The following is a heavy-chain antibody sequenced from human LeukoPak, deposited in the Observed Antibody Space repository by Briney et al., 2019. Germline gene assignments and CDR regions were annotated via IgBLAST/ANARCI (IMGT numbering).Heavy chain of an antibody. CDR3: ARDRYGDYAGDY. D-gene: IGHD4-17*01. CDR1: GGSISSYY. V-gene: IGHV4-59*01. Sequence: SETLSLTCTVSGGSISSYYWSWIRQPPGKGLEWIGYIYYSGSTNYNPSLKGRVTISVDTSKNQFSLKLSSVTAADTAVYYCARDRYGDYAGDYWGQGTLVTVSS. J-gene: IGHJ4*02. CDR2: IYYSGST.